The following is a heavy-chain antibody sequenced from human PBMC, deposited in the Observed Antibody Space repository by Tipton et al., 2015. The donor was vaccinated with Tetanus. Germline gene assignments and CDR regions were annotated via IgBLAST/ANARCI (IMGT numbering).Heavy chain of an antibody. CDR2: VYYSGTT. V-gene: IGHV4-39*01. Sequence: TLSLTCTVSGGSISDKKYYWGWIRQPPGKGLEWIGSVYYSGTTYYNASLESRVTISIDTSKRQISMRLTSVTAADTAVYYCATQTDNWFDPWGQGILVTVSS. J-gene: IGHJ5*02. CDR3: ATQTDNWFDP. CDR1: GGSISDKKYY.